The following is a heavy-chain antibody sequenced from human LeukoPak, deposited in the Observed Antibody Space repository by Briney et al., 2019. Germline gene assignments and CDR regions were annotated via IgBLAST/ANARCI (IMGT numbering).Heavy chain of an antibody. J-gene: IGHJ4*02. Sequence: SETLSLTCAVFGGSFSGYYWTWIRQSPGKGLEWIGQINHSGSANYNRSLKSRVTITIESTKNQFSLELSSVTAADSAMYYCATGKYDSSDYSGGWYYFDYWGQGTLGTVSS. D-gene: IGHD3-22*01. CDR1: GGSFSGYY. CDR2: INHSGSA. V-gene: IGHV4-34*01. CDR3: ATGKYDSSDYSGGWYYFDY.